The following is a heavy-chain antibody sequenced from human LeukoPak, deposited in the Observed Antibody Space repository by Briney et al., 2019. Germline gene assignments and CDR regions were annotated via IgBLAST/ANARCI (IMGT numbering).Heavy chain of an antibody. CDR1: GYTFTSYG. CDR3: AREVRVLTTTYSSGSLGSFDY. Sequence: GASVKVSCKASGYTFTSYGISWVRQAPGQGLEWMGWISAYNGNTNYAQKLQGRVTMTTDTSTSTAYMELRSLRSDDTAVYYCAREVRVLTTTYSSGSLGSFDYWGQGTLVTVSS. V-gene: IGHV1-18*01. D-gene: IGHD6-19*01. J-gene: IGHJ4*02. CDR2: ISAYNGNT.